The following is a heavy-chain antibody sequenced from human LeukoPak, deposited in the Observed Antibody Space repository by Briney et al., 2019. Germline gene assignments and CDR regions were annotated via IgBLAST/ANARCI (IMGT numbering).Heavy chain of an antibody. V-gene: IGHV3-30*04. Sequence: PGGSLRLSCAASGFTFSSYAMHWVRQASGKGLEWVAVISYDGSNKYYADSVKGRFTISRDNSKNTLYLQMNSLRAEDTAVYYCARSPASSWYESLNIYYYYYYGMDVWGKGTTVTVSS. CDR3: ARSPASSWYESLNIYYYYYYGMDV. CDR1: GFTFSSYA. D-gene: IGHD6-13*01. J-gene: IGHJ6*04. CDR2: ISYDGSNK.